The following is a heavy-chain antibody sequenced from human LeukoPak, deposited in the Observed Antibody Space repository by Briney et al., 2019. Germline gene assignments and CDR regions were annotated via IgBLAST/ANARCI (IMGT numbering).Heavy chain of an antibody. CDR3: AREGFCSGGSCYTSFDY. J-gene: IGHJ4*02. CDR1: GFTFSSYA. CDR2: ISGSGSTI. D-gene: IGHD2-15*01. Sequence: PGGSLRLSCAASGFTFSSYAMSWVRQAPGKGLEWVSAISGSGSTIYYADSVKGRFTISRDNAKNSLYLQMSSLRAEDTAVYYCAREGFCSGGSCYTSFDYWGQGTLVTVSS. V-gene: IGHV3-23*01.